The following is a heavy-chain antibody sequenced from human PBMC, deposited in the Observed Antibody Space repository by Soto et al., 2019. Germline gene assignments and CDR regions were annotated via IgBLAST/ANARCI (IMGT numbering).Heavy chain of an antibody. V-gene: IGHV4-4*02. CDR3: ATMNILAGHAFDF. Sequence: SETLSLSCAVSGGCISSSNWLSSVRQPPWKGLXWIGEIYDRGPPSYKSSLESRVTISVDKSKNQFSLQLSSVIAVDTAVYSYATMNILAGHAFDFWGQGAMVTVS. D-gene: IGHD3-9*01. CDR1: GGCISSSNW. J-gene: IGHJ3*01. CDR2: IYDRGPP.